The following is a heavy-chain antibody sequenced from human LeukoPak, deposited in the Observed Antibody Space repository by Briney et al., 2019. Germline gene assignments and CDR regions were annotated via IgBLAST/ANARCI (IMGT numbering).Heavy chain of an antibody. V-gene: IGHV1-2*02. Sequence: GASVKVSCKAYGYTLTGYYMHWVRQAPGQGLEWMGWINPNSGGTNYAQKFQGSVTMTRDTSISTAYMELSRLRSDDTAVYYCARLKRYYDFWTPGMDVWGQGPRSPSP. CDR1: GYTLTGYY. J-gene: IGHJ6*02. CDR3: ARLKRYYDFWTPGMDV. D-gene: IGHD3-3*01. CDR2: INPNSGGT.